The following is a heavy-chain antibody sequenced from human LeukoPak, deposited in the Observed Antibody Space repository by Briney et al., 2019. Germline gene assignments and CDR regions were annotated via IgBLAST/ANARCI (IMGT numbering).Heavy chain of an antibody. CDR1: GFTFSSYA. CDR3: AKASGTMVRAFQH. Sequence: GGSLRLSCAASGFTFSSYAMSWVRQAPGKGLEWVSALSDSGGSTYYADSVKGRFTISRDNSKNTLYLQMNSLRAEDTAVYYCAKASGTMVRAFQHWGQGTLVTVSS. J-gene: IGHJ1*01. CDR2: LSDSGGST. V-gene: IGHV3-23*01. D-gene: IGHD3-10*01.